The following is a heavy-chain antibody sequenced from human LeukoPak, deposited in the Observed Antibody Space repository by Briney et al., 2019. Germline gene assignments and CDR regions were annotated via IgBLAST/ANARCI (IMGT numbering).Heavy chain of an antibody. CDR1: GGTFSSYA. Sequence: GSSVKVSCKASGGTFSSYAISWVRQAPGQGLEWTGGIIPIFGTANYAQKFQGRVTITTDESTSTAYMELSSLRSEDTAVYYCARDGGYYDSSGYLQFDYWGQGTLVTVSS. CDR2: IIPIFGTA. V-gene: IGHV1-69*05. J-gene: IGHJ4*02. CDR3: ARDGGYYDSSGYLQFDY. D-gene: IGHD3-22*01.